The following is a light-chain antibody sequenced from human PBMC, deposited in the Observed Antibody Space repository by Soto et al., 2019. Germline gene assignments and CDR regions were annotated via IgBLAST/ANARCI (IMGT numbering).Light chain of an antibody. J-gene: IGLJ1*01. CDR3: NSYTSSNTYV. CDR2: EVS. Sequence: ALTQPPSVSGSPGQSVTISCTGTSSDVGSYNRVSWYQQPPGTAPKRMIYEVSNRPSGVPDRFSGSKSGNTASLTISGLQPEDEADYYCNSYTSSNTYVFGTRTKVTVL. CDR1: SSDVGSYNR. V-gene: IGLV2-18*02.